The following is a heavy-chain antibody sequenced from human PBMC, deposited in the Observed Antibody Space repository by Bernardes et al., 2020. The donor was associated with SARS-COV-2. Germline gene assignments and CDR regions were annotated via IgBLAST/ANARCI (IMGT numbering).Heavy chain of an antibody. Sequence: GGSLRLSCAASGFTFSSYAMSWVRQAPGKGLEWVSGISGSGGSTFYADSVKGRFTISRDNSKNTLYLQMKGLRAEDTALYYCAKGRYSDYDLPFDYWGQGTLVTVSS. V-gene: IGHV3-23*01. D-gene: IGHD5-12*01. CDR3: AKGRYSDYDLPFDY. CDR1: GFTFSSYA. J-gene: IGHJ4*02. CDR2: ISGSGGST.